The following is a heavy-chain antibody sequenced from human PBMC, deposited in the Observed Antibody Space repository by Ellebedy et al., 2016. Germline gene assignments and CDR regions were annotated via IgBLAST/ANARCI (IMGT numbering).Heavy chain of an antibody. D-gene: IGHD4/OR15-4a*01. CDR3: AKGTMDYFYH. CDR2: ISWDSAVI. V-gene: IGHV3-9*01. CDR1: GFTFNDYA. Sequence: GGSLRLSXAGSGFTFNDYALHWVRQAPGKGLEWVSGISWDSAVIGYGGSVKGRFTISKDNAKNYLYLQMNSLRPEDTAFYYCAKGTMDYFYHWGQGTLVTVSS. J-gene: IGHJ4*02.